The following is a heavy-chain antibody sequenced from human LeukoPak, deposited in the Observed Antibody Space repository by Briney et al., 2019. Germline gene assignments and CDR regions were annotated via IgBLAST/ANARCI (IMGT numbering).Heavy chain of an antibody. CDR3: ARESPSGSDAFDF. V-gene: IGHV3-74*01. J-gene: IGHJ3*01. CDR1: GFXFSDYW. CDR2: INNDGSST. D-gene: IGHD3-22*01. Sequence: PGGSLRLSCAASGFXFSDYWIHWVRQAPGKGLVWVSRINNDGSSTSNADSVKGRFTFSRDNAKNTLYLQMNSLKAEDTAVYYCARESPSGSDAFDFWGQGTMVTVSS.